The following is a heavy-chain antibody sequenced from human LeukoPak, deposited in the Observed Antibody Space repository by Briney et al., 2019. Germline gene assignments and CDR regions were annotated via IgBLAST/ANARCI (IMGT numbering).Heavy chain of an antibody. Sequence: SVKVSCKASGGTFSSYAISWVRQAPGQGLEWMGGIIPIFGTANYAQKFQGRVTITTDESTSTAYMELSSLRSEDTAVYYCASQGDGYSVPYYFDYWGQGTLVTVSS. CDR1: GGTFSSYA. CDR3: ASQGDGYSVPYYFDY. D-gene: IGHD5/OR15-5a*01. V-gene: IGHV1-69*05. J-gene: IGHJ4*02. CDR2: IIPIFGTA.